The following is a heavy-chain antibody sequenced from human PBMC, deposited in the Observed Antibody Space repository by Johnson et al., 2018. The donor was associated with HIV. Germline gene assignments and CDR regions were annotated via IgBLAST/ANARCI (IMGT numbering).Heavy chain of an antibody. J-gene: IGHJ3*02. D-gene: IGHD1-20*01. Sequence: QVHLVESGGGVVQPGMSLRLSCAASGFTFSSYAIHWVRQAPGKGLEWVAVISYDENNKYYADSVKARFTISRDNSKNTLYLQMNSLRAEDTAVYYCARDTVTGSPAFDIWGQGTMVTVSS. CDR2: ISYDENNK. V-gene: IGHV3-30-3*01. CDR1: GFTFSSYA. CDR3: ARDTVTGSPAFDI.